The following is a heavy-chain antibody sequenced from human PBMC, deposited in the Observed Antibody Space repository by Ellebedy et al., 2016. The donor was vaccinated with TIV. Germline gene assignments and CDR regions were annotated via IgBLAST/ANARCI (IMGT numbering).Heavy chain of an antibody. J-gene: IGHJ4*02. CDR2: IWFDGSNK. Sequence: GESLKISCAASGFNFSSCDLHWLRQAPGKGLEWVAVIWFDGSNKYYADSVKGRFTISRDNSKNTLYLQMNSLRAEDTAVYYCARDRISASGIFDYWGQGTLVTVSS. V-gene: IGHV3-33*01. CDR3: ARDRISASGIFDY. D-gene: IGHD6-13*01. CDR1: GFNFSSCD.